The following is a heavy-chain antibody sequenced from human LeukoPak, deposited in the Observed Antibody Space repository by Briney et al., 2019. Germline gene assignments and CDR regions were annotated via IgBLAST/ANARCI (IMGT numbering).Heavy chain of an antibody. Sequence: SETLSLTCAVYGGSFSGYYWSWIRQPPGKGLEWIGEINHSGSTNYNPSLKSRVTISVDTSKNQFSLKLSSVTAADTAVYYCARGWERFDPWGQGTLVTVSS. CDR1: GGSFSGYY. CDR3: ARGWERFDP. D-gene: IGHD1-26*01. V-gene: IGHV4-34*01. CDR2: INHSGST. J-gene: IGHJ5*02.